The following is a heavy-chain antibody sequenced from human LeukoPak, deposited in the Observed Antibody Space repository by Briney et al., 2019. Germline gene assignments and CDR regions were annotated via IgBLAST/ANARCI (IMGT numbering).Heavy chain of an antibody. J-gene: IGHJ1*01. D-gene: IGHD3-9*01. CDR2: IYSGGST. V-gene: IGHV3-53*01. CDR1: GFTVSSNY. Sequence: GGSLRLSCAASGFTVSSNYMSWVRQAPGKGLEWVSVIYSGGSTYYADSVKGRFTISRDNSKNTLYLQMNSLRAEDTAVYYCASLYFDWFSRRRAEYFQHWGQGTLVTVSS. CDR3: ASLYFDWFSRRRAEYFQH.